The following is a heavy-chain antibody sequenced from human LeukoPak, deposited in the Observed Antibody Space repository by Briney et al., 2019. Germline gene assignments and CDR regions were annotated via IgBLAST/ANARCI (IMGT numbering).Heavy chain of an antibody. D-gene: IGHD6-13*01. V-gene: IGHV3-11*06. CDR3: ARDWQWQQLDGDAFDI. CDR2: INWDGSDT. J-gene: IGHJ3*02. Sequence: GGSLRLSCVDSDFSFRDYYMSWIRQAPGKGLEWVSYINWDGSDTSHEESVKGRFTISRDNAERSLYLRMDSVRAEDTAVYYCARDWQWQQLDGDAFDIWGQGTMVTVSS. CDR1: DFSFRDYY.